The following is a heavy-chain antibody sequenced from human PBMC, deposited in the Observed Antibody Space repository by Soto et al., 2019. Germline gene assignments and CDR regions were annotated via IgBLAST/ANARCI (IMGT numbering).Heavy chain of an antibody. J-gene: IGHJ6*02. Sequence: LSRTCTVSGGSLSSSSYHWGWIRQPPGKGLEWIGSIYYSGSTYYNPSLKSRVTISVDTSKNQFSLKLSSVSAADTAVYYCARHVRRSSSWYSGGNNYGMDVWGQGTTVTVSS. V-gene: IGHV4-39*01. CDR1: GGSLSSSSYH. CDR2: IYYSGST. CDR3: ARHVRRSSSWYSGGNNYGMDV. D-gene: IGHD6-13*01.